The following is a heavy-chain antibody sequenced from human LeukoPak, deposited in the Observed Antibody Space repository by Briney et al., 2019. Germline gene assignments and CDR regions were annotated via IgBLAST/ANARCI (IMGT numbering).Heavy chain of an antibody. D-gene: IGHD3-22*01. J-gene: IGHJ4*02. CDR2: IYHSGST. CDR3: ARVSHRATYYYDSSGPFDY. CDR1: GGSISSGGYY. V-gene: IGHV4-30-2*01. Sequence: PSETLSLTCTVSGGSISSGGYYWSWIRQPPGKGLEWIGYIYHSGSTYYNPSLKSRVTISVDGSKNQFSLKLSSVTAADTAVYYCARVSHRATYYYDSSGPFDYWGQGTLVTVSS.